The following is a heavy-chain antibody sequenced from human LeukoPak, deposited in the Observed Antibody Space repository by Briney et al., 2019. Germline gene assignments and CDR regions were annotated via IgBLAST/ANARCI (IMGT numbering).Heavy chain of an antibody. Sequence: SETLSLTCTVSGGSISSGGYSWSWLRQHPGQGLEWIGYIYYSGSTYYNPSLKSRVTISVDTSKNQFSLKLSSVTAADTAVYYCARGAGDYGETYDYWGQGTLVTVSS. CDR3: ARGAGDYGETYDY. J-gene: IGHJ4*02. CDR1: GGSISSGGYS. D-gene: IGHD4-17*01. V-gene: IGHV4-31*03. CDR2: IYYSGST.